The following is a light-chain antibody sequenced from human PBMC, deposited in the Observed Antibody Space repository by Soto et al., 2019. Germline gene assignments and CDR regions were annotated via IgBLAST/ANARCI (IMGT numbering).Light chain of an antibody. V-gene: IGLV2-14*03. CDR3: SSYTNHDTLL. CDR2: DVT. Sequence: QSALTQPASVSGSPGQSITISCTGTSSDVGGYDHVSWYQQHPGKAPKLIIYDVTVRPSGISRRFSGSKSDNTASLAVSGLLPEDEADYYCSSYTNHDTLLFGGGTQLTVL. CDR1: SSDVGGYDH. J-gene: IGLJ3*02.